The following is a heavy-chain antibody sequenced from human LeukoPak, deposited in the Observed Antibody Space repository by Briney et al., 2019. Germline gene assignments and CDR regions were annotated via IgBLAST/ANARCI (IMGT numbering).Heavy chain of an antibody. CDR3: ARDLGYRGSGSSFDY. CDR1: GFTFSSYA. J-gene: IGHJ4*02. D-gene: IGHD3-10*01. Sequence: GGSLRLSCAASGFTFSSYAMHWVRQAPGKGLEWVAVISYDGRNNYYADSVKGRFTISRVNVGRPMYLQMTSLRAEDTAVYYCARDLGYRGSGSSFDYWGQGTLVTVSS. V-gene: IGHV3-30*04. CDR2: ISYDGRNN.